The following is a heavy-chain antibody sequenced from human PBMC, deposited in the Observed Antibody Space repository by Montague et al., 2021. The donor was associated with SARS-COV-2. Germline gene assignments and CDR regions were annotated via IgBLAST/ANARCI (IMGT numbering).Heavy chain of an antibody. V-gene: IGHV3-53*01. CDR3: ARDKPGDYDGPGVFDM. J-gene: IGHJ3*02. CDR2: IYSGENK. D-gene: IGHD3-22*01. Sequence: SLRLSCAASGFTVSDNYMNWVRQAPGKGLEWVSVIYSGENKYYAYSVXGRFTISRDNSKNTLYLQMNSLRADDTAMYYCARDKPGDYDGPGVFDMWGQGTMVTVSS. CDR1: GFTVSDNY.